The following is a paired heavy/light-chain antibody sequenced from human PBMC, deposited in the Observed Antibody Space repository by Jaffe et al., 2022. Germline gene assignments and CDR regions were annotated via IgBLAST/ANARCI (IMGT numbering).Heavy chain of an antibody. CDR3: ARGGGNGVWYFDL. Sequence: EVQLVESGGGLVQPGGSLRLSCTASGFSFSTYEMNWVRQAPGKGLDWVSYIADSATTMYYADSVKGRFTISRDNAKNSLYLQMNSLRADDTAVYYCARGGGNGVWYFDLWGRGTLVTVSS. CDR1: GFSFSTYE. V-gene: IGHV3-48*03. CDR2: IADSATTM. D-gene: IGHD1-1*01. J-gene: IGHJ2*01.
Light chain of an antibody. J-gene: IGKJ1*01. Sequence: DIVMTQSPDSLAVSLGERATINCKSSQSVLYSFNNKNYLAWYQQKPGQPPNLLIYWASTRESGVPDRFSGSGSGTDFTLTISSLQAEDVAVYYCQQYYSSPPTFGQGTKVEMK. CDR2: WAS. CDR3: QQYYSSPPT. V-gene: IGKV4-1*01. CDR1: QSVLYSFNNKNY.